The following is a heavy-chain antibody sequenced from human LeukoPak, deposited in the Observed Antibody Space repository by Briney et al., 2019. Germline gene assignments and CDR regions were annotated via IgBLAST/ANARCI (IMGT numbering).Heavy chain of an antibody. D-gene: IGHD4-11*01. V-gene: IGHV3-48*03. CDR3: ARADDYSNFYYYYGMDV. Sequence: AGGSLRLSCSASGSTFSSYEMNWVRQAPGKGLEWVSYISSSGPTIYYADSVKGRFTMSRDNAKNSLYLQMNSLRAEDTAVYYCARADDYSNFYYYYGMDVWGQGTTVTVSS. CDR2: ISSSGPTI. J-gene: IGHJ6*02. CDR1: GSTFSSYE.